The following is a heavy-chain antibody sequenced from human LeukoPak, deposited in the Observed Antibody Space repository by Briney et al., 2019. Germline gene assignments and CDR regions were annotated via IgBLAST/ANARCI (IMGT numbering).Heavy chain of an antibody. CDR3: ARDSYGDYYYYYGMDV. CDR1: GVSISSYY. Sequence: SETLSLTCTVSGVSISSYYWSWIRQPAGKGLEWIGRIYTSGSTNYSPSLKSRVTMSVDTSKNQFSLKLSSVTAADTAVYYCARDSYGDYYYYYGMDVWGQGTTVTVSS. V-gene: IGHV4-4*07. CDR2: IYTSGST. J-gene: IGHJ6*02. D-gene: IGHD4-17*01.